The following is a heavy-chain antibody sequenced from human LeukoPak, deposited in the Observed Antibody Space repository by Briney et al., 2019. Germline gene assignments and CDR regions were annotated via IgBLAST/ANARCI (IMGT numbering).Heavy chain of an antibody. CDR3: ARHRGGSVWYYFDY. V-gene: IGHV4-59*08. Sequence: SETLSLTCAVSGYSLGQNYYWGWIRQPPGKGLAWIWYIYYSGSTNYNPSLKSRVTISVDTSKNQFSLRLSSVTAADTAVYYCARHRGGSVWYYFDYWGQGTLVTVSS. J-gene: IGHJ4*02. D-gene: IGHD6-19*01. CDR1: GYSLGQNYY. CDR2: IYYSGST.